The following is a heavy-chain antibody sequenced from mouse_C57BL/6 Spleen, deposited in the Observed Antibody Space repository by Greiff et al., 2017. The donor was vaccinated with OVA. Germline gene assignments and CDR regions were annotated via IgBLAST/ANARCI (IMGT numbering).Heavy chain of an antibody. Sequence: QVQLQQSGAELVRPGTSVKVSCKASGYAFTNYLIEWVKQRPGPGLEWIGVINPGSGGTNYNEKFKGKATLTADKSSSTAYMQLSSLTSEDSAVYFCARLGGYWGQGTTLTVSS. CDR2: INPGSGGT. CDR3: ARLGGY. CDR1: GYAFTNYL. D-gene: IGHD4-1*01. V-gene: IGHV1-54*01. J-gene: IGHJ2*01.